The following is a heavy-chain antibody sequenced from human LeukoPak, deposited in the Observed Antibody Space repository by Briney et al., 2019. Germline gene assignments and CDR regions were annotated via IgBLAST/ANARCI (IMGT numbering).Heavy chain of an antibody. CDR3: AKGSVYLDY. CDR2: ISSSSSFI. J-gene: IGHJ4*02. V-gene: IGHV3-21*01. D-gene: IGHD3-16*01. Sequence: GGSLRLSCAASRFTFSSYSMNWVRQAPGKGLEWVSSISSSSSFIYYADSVKGRFTISRDNAKNSLFLQMDSLRAEDTALYYCAKGSVYLDYWGQGTLVTVSS. CDR1: RFTFSSYS.